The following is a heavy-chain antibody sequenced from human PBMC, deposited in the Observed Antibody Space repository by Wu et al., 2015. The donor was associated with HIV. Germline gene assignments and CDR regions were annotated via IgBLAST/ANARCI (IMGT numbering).Heavy chain of an antibody. CDR1: GYTFTDYF. D-gene: IGHD3-3*02. CDR2: ISGYNGNT. V-gene: IGHV1-18*04. Sequence: QVHLVQSGAEMKKPGASVKVSCKASGYTFTDYFIHWVRQAPGQGLEWMGWISGYNGNTNYAQKVQGRVTMTADTSTSTAYMEVRSLRSDDTAVYYCARSSISIFGYYGMDMWGQGTTVTVSS. J-gene: IGHJ6*02. CDR3: ARSSISIFGYYGMDM.